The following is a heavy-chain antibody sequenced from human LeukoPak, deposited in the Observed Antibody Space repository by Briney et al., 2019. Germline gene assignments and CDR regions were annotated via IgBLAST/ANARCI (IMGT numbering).Heavy chain of an antibody. J-gene: IGHJ4*02. Sequence: AGGSLRLSCAVSGFTFDDYAMHWVRQVPGKGLEWVSGINWNSDSIGYADSVKGRFTISRDNAKNSLYLQMNSLRAEDTAVYYCARSGRGNQPKDYWGQGTLVTVSS. V-gene: IGHV3-9*01. D-gene: IGHD1-14*01. CDR1: GFTFDDYA. CDR3: ARSGRGNQPKDY. CDR2: INWNSDSI.